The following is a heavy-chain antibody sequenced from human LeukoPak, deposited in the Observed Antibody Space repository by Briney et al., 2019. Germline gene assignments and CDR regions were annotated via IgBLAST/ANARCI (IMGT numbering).Heavy chain of an antibody. CDR3: ARDYHDSSGYGQHCDY. CDR2: ISYHGSDK. V-gene: IGHV3-30*01. CDR1: GFTFSSYA. Sequence: GRSLRLSCAASGFTFSSYAMHWVRQAPGKGLEWVAVISYHGSDKYYADSVKGRFTISRDNSGNTLYLEMISLRDEDTAVYYCARDYHDSSGYGQHCDYRGQGTLVTVSS. J-gene: IGHJ4*02. D-gene: IGHD3-22*01.